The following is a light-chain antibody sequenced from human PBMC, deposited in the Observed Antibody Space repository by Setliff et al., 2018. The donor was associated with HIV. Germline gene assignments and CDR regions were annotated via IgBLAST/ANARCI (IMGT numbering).Light chain of an antibody. J-gene: IGKJ4*01. V-gene: IGKV4-1*01. CDR2: WAS. Sequence: DIVMTQTTDSLAVSLGERATINCKSSQSVLYSSNNKNYLTWYQQKPGQPPKLLIHWASTRESGVPDRFSGSGSGTDFTLTISSLQAEDVAVYYCQQYYSSPLTFGGGTKV. CDR3: QQYYSSPLT. CDR1: QSVLYSSNNKNY.